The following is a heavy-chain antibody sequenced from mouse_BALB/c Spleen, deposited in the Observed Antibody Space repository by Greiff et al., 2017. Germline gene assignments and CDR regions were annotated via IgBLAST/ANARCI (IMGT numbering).Heavy chain of an antibody. J-gene: IGHJ4*01. CDR1: GYSITSDYA. V-gene: IGHV3-2*02. Sequence: EVKLMESGPGLVKPSQSLSLTCTVTGYSITSDYAWNWIRQFPGNKLEWMGYISYSGSTSYNPSLKSRISITRDTSKNQFFLQLNSVTTEDTATYYCARSVGDYGSSYGMDYWGQGTSVTVSS. CDR3: ARSVGDYGSSYGMDY. D-gene: IGHD1-1*01. CDR2: ISYSGST.